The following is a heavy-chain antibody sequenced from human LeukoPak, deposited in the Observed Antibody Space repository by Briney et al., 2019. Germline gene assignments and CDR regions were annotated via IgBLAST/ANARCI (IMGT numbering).Heavy chain of an antibody. Sequence: GGSLRLSCAASGFTFSSDSMNWVRQAPGKGLEWVSYISASSSTIYYADSVKGRFTISRDNAKNSLFLQMHSLRAEDTAVYYCARGFHRYSYDSGAYSIYWGQGTLVTVSS. CDR3: ARGFHRYSYDSGAYSIY. CDR1: GFTFSSDS. J-gene: IGHJ4*02. V-gene: IGHV3-48*01. D-gene: IGHD3-22*01. CDR2: ISASSSTI.